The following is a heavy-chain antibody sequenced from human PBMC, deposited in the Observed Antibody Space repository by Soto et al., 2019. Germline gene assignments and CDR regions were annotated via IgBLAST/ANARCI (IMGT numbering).Heavy chain of an antibody. Sequence: EVQLLEYGGGLVLRGESLRLSCVASGFTFNKYAMTWVRQAPGKGLEWVSSISGSSSTTYYADSVKGRFTISRDNSKNTVYLHMNTLSTEDTAVYYCAPTRYDYGDDAVGYWGQGTLVTVSS. J-gene: IGHJ4*01. V-gene: IGHV3-23*01. D-gene: IGHD4-17*01. CDR3: APTRYDYGDDAVGY. CDR2: ISGSSSTT. CDR1: GFTFNKYA.